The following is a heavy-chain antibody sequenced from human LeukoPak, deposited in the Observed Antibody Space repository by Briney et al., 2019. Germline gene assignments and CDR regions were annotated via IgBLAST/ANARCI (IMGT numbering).Heavy chain of an antibody. Sequence: ASVKVSCKASGYTFTTYYLHWVRQAPGQGLEWMGIIRPSSGSTTYAQKFQGRVTMIRDTSTTTVYMELSSLRSEDTAMYYCARDGYYDILTGPGYFDLWGRGTLVTVSS. D-gene: IGHD3-9*01. V-gene: IGHV1-46*01. CDR3: ARDGYYDILTGPGYFDL. J-gene: IGHJ2*01. CDR2: IRPSSGST. CDR1: GYTFTTYY.